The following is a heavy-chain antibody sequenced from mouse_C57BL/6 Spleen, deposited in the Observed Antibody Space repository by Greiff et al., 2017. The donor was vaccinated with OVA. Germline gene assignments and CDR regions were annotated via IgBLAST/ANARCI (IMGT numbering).Heavy chain of an antibody. Sequence: EVQLQESGGGLVQPKGSLKLSCAASGFSFNTYAMNWVRQAPGKGLEWVARIRSKSNNYATYYADSVKDRFTISSDDSESMLYLQMNNLKTEDTAMYYCVRQNYGSSYWYFDVWGTGTTVTVSS. D-gene: IGHD1-1*01. CDR2: IRSKSNNYAT. J-gene: IGHJ1*03. V-gene: IGHV10-1*01. CDR3: VRQNYGSSYWYFDV. CDR1: GFSFNTYA.